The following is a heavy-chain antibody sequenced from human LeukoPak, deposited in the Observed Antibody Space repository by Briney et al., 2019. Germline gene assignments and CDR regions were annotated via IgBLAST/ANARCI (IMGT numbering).Heavy chain of an antibody. CDR2: IYSGGST. Sequence: GGSLRLSCAASGFTVSSNYMSWVRQAPWKGLEWVSVIYSGGSTYYADSVKGRFTISRDNSKNTLYLQMNSLRAEDTAVYYCARGTDGDPGDDIWGQGTMVTVSS. CDR3: ARGTDGDPGDDI. J-gene: IGHJ3*02. V-gene: IGHV3-66*01. CDR1: GFTVSSNY. D-gene: IGHD4-17*01.